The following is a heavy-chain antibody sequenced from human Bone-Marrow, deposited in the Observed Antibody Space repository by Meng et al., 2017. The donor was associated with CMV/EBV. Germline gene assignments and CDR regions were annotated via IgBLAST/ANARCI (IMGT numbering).Heavy chain of an antibody. V-gene: IGHV3-20*04. CDR2: INWNGGST. J-gene: IGHJ6*02. CDR3: ARARLVVPAPYRPHYYYGMDV. Sequence: GGSLRLSCAASGFTFSSYAMSWVRQAPGKGLEWVSGINWNGGSTGYADSVKGRFTISRDNAKNSLYLQMNSLRAEDTALYYCARARLVVPAPYRPHYYYGMDVWGQGPTVTVSS. D-gene: IGHD2-2*01. CDR1: GFTFSSYA.